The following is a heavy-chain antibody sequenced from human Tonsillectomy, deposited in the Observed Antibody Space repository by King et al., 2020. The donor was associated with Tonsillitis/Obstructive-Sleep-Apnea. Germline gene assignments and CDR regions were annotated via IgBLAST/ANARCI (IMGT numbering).Heavy chain of an antibody. Sequence: VQLVESGGGLVQPGRSLRLSCTASGFTFDDYAMHWARQAPGKGLEWVSGITWNSGSIGYADSVKGRFTISRDNAKNSLYLQMNSLRAEDTALYYCAKGRDFYYMDVWGKGTTVTVSS. CDR3: AKGRDFYYMDV. V-gene: IGHV3-9*01. CDR1: GFTFDDYA. J-gene: IGHJ6*03. CDR2: ITWNSGSI.